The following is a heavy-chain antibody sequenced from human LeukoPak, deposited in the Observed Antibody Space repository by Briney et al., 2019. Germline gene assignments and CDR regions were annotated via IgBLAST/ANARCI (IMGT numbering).Heavy chain of an antibody. Sequence: GGSLRLSCAASGFTVSSNYMSWVRQAPGKGLEWVSYISSSSSYTNYADSVKGRFTISRDNAKNSLYLQMNSLRAEDTAVYYCASITMVRGVPGGMDVRGQGTTVTVSS. CDR3: ASITMVRGVPGGMDV. J-gene: IGHJ6*02. CDR1: GFTVSSNY. D-gene: IGHD3-10*01. V-gene: IGHV3-11*03. CDR2: ISSSSSYT.